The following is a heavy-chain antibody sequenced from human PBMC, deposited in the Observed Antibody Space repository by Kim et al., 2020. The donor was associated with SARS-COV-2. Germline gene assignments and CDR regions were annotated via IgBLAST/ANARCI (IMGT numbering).Heavy chain of an antibody. CDR3: ARGGGYGRGYYYYGMDV. CDR2: INHSGST. Sequence: SETLSLTCAVYGGSFSGYYWSWIRQPPGKGLEWIGEINHSGSTNYNPSLKSRVTISVDTSKNQFSLKLSSVTAADTAVYYCARGGGYGRGYYYYGMDVWGQGTTVTVSS. D-gene: IGHD5-18*01. V-gene: IGHV4-34*01. J-gene: IGHJ6*02. CDR1: GGSFSGYY.